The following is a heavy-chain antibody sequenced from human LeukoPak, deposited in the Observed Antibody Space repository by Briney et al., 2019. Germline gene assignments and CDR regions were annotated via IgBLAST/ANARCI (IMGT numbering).Heavy chain of an antibody. Sequence: GGSLRLSCAASGFTVSDYYMSWIRQAPGKGLEWISYISSSGTTIYYADSVKGRFTISRDNAKNSVYLQMNSLRSEDTAFYHCARDRCSSTSCYNTPNWFDPWGQGTLVTVSS. CDR2: ISSSGTTI. V-gene: IGHV3-11*01. CDR3: ARDRCSSTSCYNTPNWFDP. D-gene: IGHD2-2*02. J-gene: IGHJ5*02. CDR1: GFTVSDYY.